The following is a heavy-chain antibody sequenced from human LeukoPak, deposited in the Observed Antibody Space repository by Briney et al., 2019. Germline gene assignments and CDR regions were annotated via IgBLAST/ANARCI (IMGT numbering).Heavy chain of an antibody. Sequence: SETLSLTCTVSGDSISTYFWSWIRQPPGKGLQWIGYIYYSGSTYYNPSLKSRVTISVDTSKNQFSLKLSSVTAADTAVYYCARGPPDCSSTSCYAFDAFDIWGQGTMVTVSS. D-gene: IGHD2-2*01. CDR2: IYYSGST. CDR1: GDSISTYF. CDR3: ARGPPDCSSTSCYAFDAFDI. V-gene: IGHV4-59*12. J-gene: IGHJ3*02.